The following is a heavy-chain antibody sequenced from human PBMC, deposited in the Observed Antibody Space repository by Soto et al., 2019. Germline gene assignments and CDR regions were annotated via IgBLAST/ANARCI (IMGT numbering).Heavy chain of an antibody. V-gene: IGHV3-15*01. CDR2: IKSKTDGGTT. CDR1: GFTFSNAW. D-gene: IGHD3-3*01. Sequence: VQLVESGGGVVQPGRSLRLSCAASGFTFSNAWMSWVRQAPGKGLEWVGRIKSKTDGGTTDYAAPVKGRFTISRDDSKNTLYLQMNSLKTEDTAVYYCTTGQKNNEWLPRYYFDYWGQGTLVTVSS. CDR3: TTGQKNNEWLPRYYFDY. J-gene: IGHJ4*02.